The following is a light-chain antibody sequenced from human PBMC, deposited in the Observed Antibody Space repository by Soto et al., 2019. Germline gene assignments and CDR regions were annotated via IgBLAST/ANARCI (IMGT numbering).Light chain of an antibody. CDR2: DAS. V-gene: IGKV1-39*01. CDR3: QQSDSTPYT. J-gene: IGKJ2*01. CDR1: QSVGRY. Sequence: DIQMTQSPSSLSASVGARVTITCRSSQSVGRYLNWSQQKPGRAPKYLISDASTLQSGVPSRFSGSGTGTDCTLTISSMHPEDFATYYCQQSDSTPYTLGEGTKLQIK.